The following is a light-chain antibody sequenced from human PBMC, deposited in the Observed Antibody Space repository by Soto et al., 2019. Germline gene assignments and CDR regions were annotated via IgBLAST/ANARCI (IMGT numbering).Light chain of an antibody. V-gene: IGLV2-14*01. Sequence: QSALTQPASVSGSPGQSIAISCTGTSRDVGVYNYVSWYQHHPGKAPKLMIYEVNNRPSGVSNRFSGSKSGNTASLTISGLQAEDEADYYCSSYTTSSTHVFGTGTKLTVL. CDR1: SRDVGVYNY. J-gene: IGLJ1*01. CDR3: SSYTTSSTHV. CDR2: EVN.